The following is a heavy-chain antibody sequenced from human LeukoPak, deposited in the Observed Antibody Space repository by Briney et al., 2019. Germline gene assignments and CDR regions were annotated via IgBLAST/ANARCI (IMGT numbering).Heavy chain of an antibody. Sequence: GASVKVSCEASGYTLTSYGINWMRQAPGQGLEWMGWISTQSGNTNYAQKVQGRLTLTTDRSTNTAYMELRSLRSDDTAVYYCARGAYGGEWGQGTMVTVSS. J-gene: IGHJ4*02. CDR3: ARGAYGGE. CDR1: GYTLTSYG. V-gene: IGHV1-18*01. CDR2: ISTQSGNT. D-gene: IGHD4-17*01.